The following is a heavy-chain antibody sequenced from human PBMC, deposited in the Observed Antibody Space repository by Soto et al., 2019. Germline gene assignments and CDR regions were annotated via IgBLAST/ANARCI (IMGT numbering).Heavy chain of an antibody. CDR1: GGTFSSYA. V-gene: IGHV1-69*01. Sequence: QVQLVQSGAEVKKPGSSVKVSCKASGGTFSSYAISWVRQAPGQGLEWMGGIIPIFGTANYAQKFQGRVTITADDSTSTAYMELSSLRSEDTAVYYCARDRSPSKFSGLLGYWCQGTLVTVSS. CDR2: IIPIFGTA. CDR3: ARDRSPSKFSGLLGY. D-gene: IGHD3-16*01. J-gene: IGHJ4*02.